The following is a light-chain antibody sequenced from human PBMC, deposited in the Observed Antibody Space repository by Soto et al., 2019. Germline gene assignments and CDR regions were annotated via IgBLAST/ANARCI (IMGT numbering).Light chain of an antibody. CDR2: EVS. Sequence: QSVLTQPASVSGSPGQSITISCTGTSSDVGGYNYVSWYQQHPGKAPKLMIYEVSNRPSGVSNRFSGSKSGNTPSLTSSGLKAEDEADYYCSSYTSSSVVFGGGTKLTVL. J-gene: IGLJ2*01. V-gene: IGLV2-14*01. CDR3: SSYTSSSVV. CDR1: SSDVGGYNY.